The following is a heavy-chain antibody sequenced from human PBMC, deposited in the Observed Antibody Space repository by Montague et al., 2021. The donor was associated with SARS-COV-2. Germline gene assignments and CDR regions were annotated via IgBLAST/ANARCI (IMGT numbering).Heavy chain of an antibody. CDR2: IYYSGST. D-gene: IGHD6-13*01. V-gene: IGHV4-39*07. CDR1: GGSIGSSSYY. Sequence: SETLSLTCTVSGGSIGSSSYYWGWIRQPPGKGLEWIGSIYYSGSTYYNPSLKSRVTISVDTSKNQFSLKLSSVTAADTAVYYCARVGRQQLVRLSGMDVWGHGTTVTVSS. CDR3: ARVGRQQLVRLSGMDV. J-gene: IGHJ6*02.